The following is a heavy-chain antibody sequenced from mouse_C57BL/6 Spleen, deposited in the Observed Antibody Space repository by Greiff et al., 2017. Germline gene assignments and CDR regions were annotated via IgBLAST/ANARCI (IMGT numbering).Heavy chain of an antibody. D-gene: IGHD1-1*01. Sequence: EVKVVESGEGLVKPGGSLKLSCAASGFTFSSYAMSWVRQTPEKRLEWVAYISSGGDYIYYADTVKGRFTISRDNARNTLYLQMNSLKSEDTAMYYCTRGATTVVALYYYAMDYWGQGTSVTVSS. J-gene: IGHJ4*01. V-gene: IGHV5-9-1*02. CDR2: ISSGGDYI. CDR1: GFTFSSYA. CDR3: TRGATTVVALYYYAMDY.